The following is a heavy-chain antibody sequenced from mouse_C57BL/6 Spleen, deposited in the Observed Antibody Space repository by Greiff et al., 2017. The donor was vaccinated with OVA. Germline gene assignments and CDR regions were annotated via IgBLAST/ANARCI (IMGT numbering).Heavy chain of an antibody. V-gene: IGHV5-4*01. CDR2: ISDGGSYP. D-gene: IGHD1-1*02. CDR3: ARDRTGTFAY. Sequence: EVTLMESGGGLVKPGGSLKLSCAASGFTFSSYAMSWVRQTPEKRLEWVATISDGGSYPYYPENVKGSFTFSRDNAKNNLYLQMSHLKSEDTAMYYCARDRTGTFAYWGQGTLVTVAA. J-gene: IGHJ3*01. CDR1: GFTFSSYA.